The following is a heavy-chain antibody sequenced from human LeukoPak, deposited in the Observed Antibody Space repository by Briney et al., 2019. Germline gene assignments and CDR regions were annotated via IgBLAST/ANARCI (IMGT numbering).Heavy chain of an antibody. CDR3: ARDPAMVSPSDAFDI. CDR1: GGSIRSY. V-gene: IGHV4-4*07. J-gene: IGHJ3*02. CDR2: IYGSGST. Sequence: SETLSLTCTVSGGSIRSYWSWIRQPAGKGLEWIGRIYGSGSTDYNPSLKSRVTMSIDTSKNQFSLNLISVTAADTAVYYCARDPAMVSPSDAFDIWGQGTMVTVSS. D-gene: IGHD5-18*01.